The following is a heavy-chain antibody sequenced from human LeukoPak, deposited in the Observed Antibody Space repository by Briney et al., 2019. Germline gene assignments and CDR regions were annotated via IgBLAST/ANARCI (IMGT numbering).Heavy chain of an antibody. D-gene: IGHD3-10*01. J-gene: IGHJ4*02. CDR2: ISGSGGST. Sequence: GGSLRLSCAASGFTFSSYAMGWVRQAPGKGLEWVSAISGSGGSTYYADSVKGRFTISRDNSKNTLYLQMNSLRAEDTAVYYCAKTNHGSGSYYNVPFDYWGQGTLVTVSS. CDR1: GFTFSSYA. V-gene: IGHV3-23*01. CDR3: AKTNHGSGSYYNVPFDY.